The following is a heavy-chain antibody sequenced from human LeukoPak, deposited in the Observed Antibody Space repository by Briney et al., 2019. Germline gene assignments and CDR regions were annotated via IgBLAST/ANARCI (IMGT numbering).Heavy chain of an antibody. V-gene: IGHV3-20*01. D-gene: IGHD2-2*01. CDR3: ARGREGRYCSRTSCSRDWFDP. J-gene: IGHJ5*02. CDR1: GFTFVDYL. CDR2: IYWNGGSK. Sequence: GGSLRLSCAASGFTFVDYLMSGFGQAPGKGVEWVSGIYWNGGSKGYVDSVKGRFPISRDNAKNSLYLQMNSLRAEDPALYHCARGREGRYCSRTSCSRDWFDPWGQGTLVTVSS.